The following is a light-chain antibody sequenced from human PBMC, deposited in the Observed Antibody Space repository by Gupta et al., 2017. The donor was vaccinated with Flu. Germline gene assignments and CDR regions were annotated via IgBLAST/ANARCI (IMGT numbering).Light chain of an antibody. CDR2: GAS. CDR1: QSVSSSY. Sequence: DSVLTQSPGTLSVSPGERATLSCRASQSVSSSYLAWYQQKPGQAPRLLIYGASSRATCIPDRFSGSGSGTDFTLTISRLEPEDFAVYYCQQYGSSPMYSFGQGTKLEIK. CDR3: QQYGSSPMYS. V-gene: IGKV3-20*01. J-gene: IGKJ2*03.